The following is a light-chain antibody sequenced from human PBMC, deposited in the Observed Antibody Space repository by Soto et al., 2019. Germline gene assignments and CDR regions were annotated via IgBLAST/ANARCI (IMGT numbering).Light chain of an antibody. CDR3: AAWDDSLNGSYV. Sequence: QSVLTQPPSTSATPRQRVTISWSGSRSNIGTNTVTWYQQLPGTAPKLIIYTNNHRPSAVPDRFTASKSGTSASLAISGLQSEDEADYYCAAWDDSLNGSYVFGTGTTVTVL. CDR2: TNN. J-gene: IGLJ1*01. CDR1: RSNIGTNT. V-gene: IGLV1-44*01.